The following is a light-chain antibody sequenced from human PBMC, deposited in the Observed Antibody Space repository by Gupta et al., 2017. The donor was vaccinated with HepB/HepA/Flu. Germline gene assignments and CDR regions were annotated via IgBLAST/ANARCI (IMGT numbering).Light chain of an antibody. CDR2: NNN. V-gene: IGLV1-44*01. CDR1: SSNIGSNT. CDR3: SAWDDSLNGPV. J-gene: IGLJ2*01. Sequence: QSVLSQPPSMSGTPGQRVTISCFGSSSNIGSNTVNWYQQLPGTAPKLLIYNNNHRPSGVPDRSSGSKSGSSASLAISGLQSEDETDFYCSAWDDSLNGPVFGGGTKLTVL.